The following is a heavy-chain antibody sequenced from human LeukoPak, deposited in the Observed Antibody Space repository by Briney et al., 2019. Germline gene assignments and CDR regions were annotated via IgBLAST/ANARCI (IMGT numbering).Heavy chain of an antibody. Sequence: SETLSLTCTVSGGSISSDDNYWSWIRQHPGKGQEWIGHIFYSGGTYYNPSLKSRLTISVDTSKNQFSLRLSSVTAADTAVYFCWSLTGVPDWLAPGVDWYFGFWGRGTLVTVSS. CDR2: IFYSGGT. V-gene: IGHV4-31*03. D-gene: IGHD6-19*01. CDR3: WSLTGVPDWLAPGVDWYFGF. J-gene: IGHJ2*01. CDR1: GGSISSDDNY.